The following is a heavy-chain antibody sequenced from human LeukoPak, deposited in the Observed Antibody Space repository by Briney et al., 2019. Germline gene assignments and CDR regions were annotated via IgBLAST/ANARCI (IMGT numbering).Heavy chain of an antibody. CDR3: ARAKSYFDRIYYYYYYMDV. CDR2: LFSSGGT. Sequence: SETLSLTCTVSGGSVSSGTYYWGWIRQPPGEGLEWLGSLFSSGGTYYSPSLQSRVTISVDTSKNQFSLRLSSVTAADTAVYYCARAKSYFDRIYYYYYYMDVWGKGTTVTVSS. V-gene: IGHV4-39*07. D-gene: IGHD3-9*01. CDR1: GGSVSSGTYY. J-gene: IGHJ6*03.